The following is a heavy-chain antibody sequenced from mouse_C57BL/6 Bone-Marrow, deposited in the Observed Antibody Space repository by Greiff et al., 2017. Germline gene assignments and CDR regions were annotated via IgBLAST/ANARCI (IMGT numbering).Heavy chain of an antibody. CDR3: ARERMVKYYFDY. D-gene: IGHD2-1*01. CDR2: IYPGDGDT. J-gene: IGHJ2*01. V-gene: IGHV1-80*01. Sequence: LEESGAELVKPGASVKISCKASGYAFSSYWMNWVKQRPGKGLEWIGQIYPGDGDTNYNGKFKGKATLTADKSSSTAYMQLSSLTSEDSAVYFCARERMVKYYFDYWGQGTTLTVSS. CDR1: GYAFSSYW.